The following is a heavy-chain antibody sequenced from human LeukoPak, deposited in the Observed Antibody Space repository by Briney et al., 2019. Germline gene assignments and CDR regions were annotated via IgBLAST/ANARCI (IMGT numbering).Heavy chain of an antibody. CDR3: ARGYFYDSSGYSFDY. CDR1: GYTFTSYD. Sequence: ASVKVSCKASGYTFTSYDINWVRQAPGQGLEWMGWINPNSGDTNYAQKFQGRVTMTRDTSISTAYMELSRLRSEDTAVYYCARGYFYDSSGYSFDYWGQETLVTVSS. D-gene: IGHD3-22*01. J-gene: IGHJ4*02. V-gene: IGHV1-2*02. CDR2: INPNSGDT.